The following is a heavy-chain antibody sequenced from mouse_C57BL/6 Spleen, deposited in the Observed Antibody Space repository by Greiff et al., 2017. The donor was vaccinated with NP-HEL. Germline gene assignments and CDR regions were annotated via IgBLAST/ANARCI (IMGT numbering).Heavy chain of an antibody. V-gene: IGHV5-17*01. J-gene: IGHJ2*01. CDR2: ISSGSSTI. D-gene: IGHD2-4*01. CDR1: GFTFSDYG. Sequence: DVKLVESGGGLVKPGGSLKLSCAASGFTFSDYGMHWVRQAPEKGLEWVAYISSGSSTIYYADTVKGRFTISRDNAKNTLFLQMTSLRSEDTAMYYCAREDYDYDFEYWGQGTTRTVSS. CDR3: AREDYDYDFEY.